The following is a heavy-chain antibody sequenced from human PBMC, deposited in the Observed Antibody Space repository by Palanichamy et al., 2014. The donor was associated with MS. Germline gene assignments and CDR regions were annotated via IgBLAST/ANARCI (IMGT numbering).Heavy chain of an antibody. J-gene: IGHJ4*02. V-gene: IGHV2-70*04. D-gene: IGHD2-15*01. CDR1: GFSLSTSGMR. CDR3: ARSTEYCSGGSCPLDY. Sequence: QVTLKESGPALVKPTQTLTLTCTFSGFSLSTSGMRVSWIRQSPGKALEWLARIDWDDDKFYTTSLKTRLTISKDTSKNQVVLTMTNMDPVDTATYYCARSTEYCSGGSCPLDYWGQGTLVTVSS. CDR2: IDWDDDK.